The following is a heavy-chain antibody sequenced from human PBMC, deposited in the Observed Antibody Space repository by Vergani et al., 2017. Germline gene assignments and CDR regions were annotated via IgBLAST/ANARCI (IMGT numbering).Heavy chain of an antibody. CDR1: GGSISSYY. D-gene: IGHD3-16*02. J-gene: IGHJ3*02. CDR2: IYTSGST. Sequence: QVQLQQWGAGLLKPSETLSLTCAVSGGSISSYYWSWIRQPAGKGLEWIGRIYTSGSTNYNPSLKSRVTMSVDTSKNQFSLKLSSVTAADTAVYYCARDLVFVAAFDIWGQGTMVTVSS. CDR3: ARDLVFVAAFDI. V-gene: IGHV4-59*10.